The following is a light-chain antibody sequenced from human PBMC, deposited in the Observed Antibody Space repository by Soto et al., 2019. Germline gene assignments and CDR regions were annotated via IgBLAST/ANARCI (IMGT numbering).Light chain of an antibody. CDR1: QGIRND. J-gene: IGKJ1*01. CDR2: AAS. Sequence: DIRMTQSPSSLSASVGDRVTITCRASQGIRNDLGWYQQKPGKAPKRLIYAASSLQSGVPSRFSGSGSGTDFTLTISRLEPEDFAVYYCQQYGSSPRTFGQGTKVDIK. V-gene: IGKV1-17*01. CDR3: QQYGSSPRT.